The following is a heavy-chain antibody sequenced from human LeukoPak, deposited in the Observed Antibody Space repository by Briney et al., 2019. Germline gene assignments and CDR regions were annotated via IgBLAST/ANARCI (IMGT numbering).Heavy chain of an antibody. CDR1: GGSISSYY. J-gene: IGHJ4*02. CDR2: IYYSGST. V-gene: IGHV4-59*01. Sequence: SETLSLTCTVSGGSISSYYWSWIRQPPGKGLEWIGYIYYSGSTNYNPSLKSRVTMSVDTSKNQFSLKLSSVTAADTAVYYCARVGDIVATIWGQGTLVTISS. D-gene: IGHD5-12*01. CDR3: ARVGDIVATI.